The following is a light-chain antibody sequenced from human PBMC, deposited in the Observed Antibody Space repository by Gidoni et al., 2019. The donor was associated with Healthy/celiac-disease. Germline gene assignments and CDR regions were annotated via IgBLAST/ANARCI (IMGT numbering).Light chain of an antibody. CDR3: QQYGSSPWT. Sequence: IVLTQSPGTLSLSPGERATLSCRASQSVSSSYLAWYQQKPGQAPRLLIYGASSRATGIPDRLSGSGYGTDFTLTISRLEPEDFAVYYCQQYGSSPWTFGQGTKVEIK. J-gene: IGKJ1*01. CDR1: QSVSSSY. V-gene: IGKV3-20*01. CDR2: GAS.